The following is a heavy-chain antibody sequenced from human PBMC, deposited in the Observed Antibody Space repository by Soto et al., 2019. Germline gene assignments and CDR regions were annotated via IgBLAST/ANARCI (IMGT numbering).Heavy chain of an antibody. CDR2: ISYDGSNK. J-gene: IGHJ6*02. CDR1: GFTFSSYG. D-gene: IGHD2-2*01. CDR3: AKDRMPSQDYGMDV. V-gene: IGHV3-30*18. Sequence: LRLSCAASGFTFSSYGMHWVRQAPGKGLEWVAVISYDGSNKYYADSVKGRFTISRDNSKNTLYLQMNSLRAEDTAVYYCAKDRMPSQDYGMDVWGQGTTVTVSS.